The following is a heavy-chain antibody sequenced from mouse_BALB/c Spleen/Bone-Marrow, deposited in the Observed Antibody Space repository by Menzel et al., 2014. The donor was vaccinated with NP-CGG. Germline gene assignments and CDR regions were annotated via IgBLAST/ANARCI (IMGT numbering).Heavy chain of an antibody. CDR1: GFSLSTYS. Sequence: VQLVESGPGLVAPSQSLSITCTVSGFSLSTYSVHWVRQSPGKGLEWLGMIWGSGNTDYNSALKSRLSISQDNSKRQIFLKMNSLQTDDTAMYFCARGELHGMDHWGQGTSVTVSS. V-gene: IGHV2-6-4*01. CDR3: ARGELHGMDH. CDR2: IWGSGNT. D-gene: IGHD3-3*01. J-gene: IGHJ4*01.